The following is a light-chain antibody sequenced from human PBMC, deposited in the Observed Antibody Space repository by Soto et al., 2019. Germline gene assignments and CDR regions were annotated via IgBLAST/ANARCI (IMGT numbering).Light chain of an antibody. Sequence: EIVLTQSPGTLSLSPGERATLSCRASQSVSSSYLAWYQQKPGQAPRLLIYGASSRATAIPDSFSGSGSGTDFTLTISRLEPEDFAVYYCQQYGSSPTTFGQGTKVEIK. CDR1: QSVSSSY. CDR2: GAS. J-gene: IGKJ1*01. CDR3: QQYGSSPTT. V-gene: IGKV3-20*01.